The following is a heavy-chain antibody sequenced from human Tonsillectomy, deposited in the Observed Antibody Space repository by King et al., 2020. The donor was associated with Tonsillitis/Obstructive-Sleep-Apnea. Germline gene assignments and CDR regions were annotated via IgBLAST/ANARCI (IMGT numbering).Heavy chain of an antibody. J-gene: IGHJ4*02. CDR1: GYRFTSYW. CDR2: IYPGDSDT. Sequence: QLVQSGAEVKKPGESLKISCKGSGYRFTSYWIGWVRQMPGKGLEWMGIIYPGDSDTRYSPSFQGQVTISADQSISTAYLQWSSLKASDTAMYYCARAGYCSTTSCYAFDCWGQGTLVTVSS. V-gene: IGHV5-51*01. D-gene: IGHD2-2*01. CDR3: ARAGYCSTTSCYAFDC.